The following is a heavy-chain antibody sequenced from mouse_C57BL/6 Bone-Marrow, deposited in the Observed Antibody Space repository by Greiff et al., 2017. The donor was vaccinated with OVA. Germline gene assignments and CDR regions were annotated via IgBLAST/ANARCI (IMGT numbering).Heavy chain of an antibody. CDR1: GFSLTSYA. CDR3: ARIRLGPFYSQYYDV. Sequence: QVQLKESGPGLVAPSQSLSITCTVSGFSLTSYAISWVRQPPGKGLEWLGVIWTGGGTNYNSALKSRLSISKDNSKSKVFLKMNSLQTDDTARYYCARIRLGPFYSQYYDVWGTGTTVTVSS. D-gene: IGHD3-3*01. CDR2: IWTGGGT. V-gene: IGHV2-9-1*01. J-gene: IGHJ1*03.